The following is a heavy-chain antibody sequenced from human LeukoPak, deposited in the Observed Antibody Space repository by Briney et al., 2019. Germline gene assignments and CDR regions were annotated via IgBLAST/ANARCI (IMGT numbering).Heavy chain of an antibody. CDR2: IHTSGSS. J-gene: IGHJ6*03. CDR3: ATLVVVVAATPGDYYYYYMDV. CDR1: GGSISSYY. Sequence: PSETLSLTCTVSGGSISSYYWSWIRQPAGKGLEWIGRIHTSGSSNYNPSLKSRVTMSVDTSKNQFSLKLNSVTAADTAVYYCATLVVVVAATPGDYYYYYMDVWGKGTTVTISS. V-gene: IGHV4-4*07. D-gene: IGHD2-15*01.